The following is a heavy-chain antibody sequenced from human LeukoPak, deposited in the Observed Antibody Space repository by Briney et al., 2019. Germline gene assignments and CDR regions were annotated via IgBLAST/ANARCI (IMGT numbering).Heavy chain of an antibody. D-gene: IGHD3-10*01. V-gene: IGHV3-23*01. Sequence: GGSLRLSCAASGITFSSYAMNWVRQAPGKGLEWVSTISGSGGSTYYADSVRGRFTISRDNPKNTLYLQMNSLSADDTAVCYCAKVTSVGSGSYFDYYYYGMDVWGQGTTVTVSS. J-gene: IGHJ6*02. CDR2: ISGSGGST. CDR3: AKVTSVGSGSYFDYYYYGMDV. CDR1: GITFSSYA.